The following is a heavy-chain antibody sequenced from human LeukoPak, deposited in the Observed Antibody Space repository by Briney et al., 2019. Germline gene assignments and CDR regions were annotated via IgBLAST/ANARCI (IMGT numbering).Heavy chain of an antibody. CDR2: INPNNGGT. CDR1: GYTFTSYA. J-gene: IGHJ6*03. CDR3: ARSSRPCSGGSCYLYSYYYHNMDV. D-gene: IGHD2-15*01. Sequence: ASVKVSCKASGYTFTSYAMNWVRQAPGQGLEWMGWINPNNGGTNYAQKFQGRVTMTRDTSISTAYVELSRLRSDDTAVYYCARSSRPCSGGSCYLYSYYYHNMDVWGKGTTVTISS. V-gene: IGHV1-2*02.